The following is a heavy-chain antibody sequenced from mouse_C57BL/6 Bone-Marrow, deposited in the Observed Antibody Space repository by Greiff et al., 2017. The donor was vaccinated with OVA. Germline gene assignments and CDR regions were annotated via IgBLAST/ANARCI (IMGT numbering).Heavy chain of an antibody. CDR1: GYTFTDYN. D-gene: IGHD6-1*01. Sequence: EVKLQQSGPELVKPGASVKIPCKASGYTFTDYNMDWVKQSHGKSLEWIGVINPNNGGTIYNQKFKGKATLTVDKSSSTAYMELRSLTSEDTAVYYCERLPLSAWYFDVWGTGTTVNVSS. CDR3: ERLPLSAWYFDV. J-gene: IGHJ1*03. CDR2: INPNNGGT. V-gene: IGHV1-18*01.